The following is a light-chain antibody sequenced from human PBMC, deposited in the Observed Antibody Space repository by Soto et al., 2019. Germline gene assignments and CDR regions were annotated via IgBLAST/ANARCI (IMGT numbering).Light chain of an antibody. Sequence: EIVMTQSPATLSVSPGERATLSCRAGQSVSSNLAWYQQKPGQAPRLLIYGASTRATGIPARFSGSGSGTEFTLTISSLQSEDFAVYYCQHYNNWPPWTFDQGTKVEI. CDR1: QSVSSN. V-gene: IGKV3-15*01. CDR2: GAS. CDR3: QHYNNWPPWT. J-gene: IGKJ1*01.